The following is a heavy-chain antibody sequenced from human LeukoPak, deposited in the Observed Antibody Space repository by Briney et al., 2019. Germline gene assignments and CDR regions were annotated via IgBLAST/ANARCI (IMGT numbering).Heavy chain of an antibody. D-gene: IGHD6-13*01. J-gene: IGHJ4*02. CDR2: IDSGGTFK. Sequence: GGSLRLSCAGSEFTFSTYSMSWVRQSPGKGLEWVSSIDSGGTFKYYADSVRGRFTVSRDNAQNSLYLQMNSLRAEDTAVYYCAKDLYTSRYACCFDYWGQGTLVTVSS. V-gene: IGHV3-21*04. CDR3: AKDLYTSRYACCFDY. CDR1: EFTFSTYS.